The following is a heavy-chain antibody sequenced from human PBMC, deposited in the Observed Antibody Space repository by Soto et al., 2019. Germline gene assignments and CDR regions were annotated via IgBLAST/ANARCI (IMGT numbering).Heavy chain of an antibody. J-gene: IGHJ1*01. Sequence: GGSLRLSCAASGFTFTSYAMNWVRLAPGKGLEWVSAISGTGYNTYYADSVKGRFTISRDNTKNTLYLQMNSLRAEDTAVYYCAKDLLGYCSGGSCYSLYCQHWGQGTLVTVSS. V-gene: IGHV3-23*01. D-gene: IGHD2-15*01. CDR3: AKDLLGYCSGGSCYSLYCQH. CDR1: GFTFTSYA. CDR2: ISGTGYNT.